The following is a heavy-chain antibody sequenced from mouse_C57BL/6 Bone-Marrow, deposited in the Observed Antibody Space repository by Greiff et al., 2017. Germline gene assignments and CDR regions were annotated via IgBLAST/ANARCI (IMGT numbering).Heavy chain of an antibody. D-gene: IGHD2-10*01. V-gene: IGHV3-1*01. CDR1: GYSITSGYD. J-gene: IGHJ4*01. CDR3: ARETYYGNYYSMGD. Sequence: EVQLQQSGPGMVKPSQSLSLTCTVTGYSITSGYDWHWIRHFPGNKLDWMGYLSYSGSTNSNPSLKSRISSTHDTSKNHFFLKLNSVTTEDTATYYCARETYYGNYYSMGDWGQGTSVTVSS. CDR2: LSYSGST.